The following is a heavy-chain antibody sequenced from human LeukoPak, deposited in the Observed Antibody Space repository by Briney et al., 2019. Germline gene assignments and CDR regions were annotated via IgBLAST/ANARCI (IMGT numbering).Heavy chain of an antibody. D-gene: IGHD1-14*01. CDR3: ARLTARSWFDP. J-gene: IGHJ5*02. V-gene: IGHV4-59*08. CDR2: IYYSGST. CDR1: GDSISSYY. Sequence: PSETLSLTCSVPGDSISSYYWSWIRQPPGKGLEWIGYIYYSGSTNYNPSLKSQVTISIDTSKNQFSLKLTSVTATDTAVYYCARLTARSWFDPWGQGTLVTVSS.